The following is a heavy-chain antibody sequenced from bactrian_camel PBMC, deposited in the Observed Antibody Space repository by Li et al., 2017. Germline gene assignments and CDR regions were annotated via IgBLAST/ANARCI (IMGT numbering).Heavy chain of an antibody. Sequence: VQLVESGGGLVQPGGSPRLSCAASGFTASTYWMYWVRQAPGKGLEWVSAMDNEGPPYTTYYRDSVNGRFAISRDSAKNTLYLQMNSLKFEDTAVYYCLRSLYSGDNYWGQGTQVTVS. J-gene: IGHJ4*01. V-gene: IGHV3S1*01. CDR1: GFTASTYW. CDR3: LRSLYSGDNY. CDR2: MDNEGPPYTT.